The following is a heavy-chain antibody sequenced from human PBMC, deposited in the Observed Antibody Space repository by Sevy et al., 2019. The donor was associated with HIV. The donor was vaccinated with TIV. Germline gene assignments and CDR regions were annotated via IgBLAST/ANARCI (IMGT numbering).Heavy chain of an antibody. CDR1: GFTFSSYW. V-gene: IGHV3-74*01. Sequence: GGSLRLSCAASGFTFSSYWMHWVRQAPGKGLVWVSRINSDGSSTSYADSLKGRFTTSRDNAKNTLYLQMNSLRAEDMTVYYCARGDIVVVPAATTYGMDVWGQGTTVTVSS. CDR2: INSDGSST. J-gene: IGHJ6*02. D-gene: IGHD2-2*01. CDR3: ARGDIVVVPAATTYGMDV.